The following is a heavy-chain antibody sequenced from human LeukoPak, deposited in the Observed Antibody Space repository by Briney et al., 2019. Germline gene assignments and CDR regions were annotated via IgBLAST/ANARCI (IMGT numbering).Heavy chain of an antibody. CDR1: GVPIRNSY. CDR2: IHGTLGST. D-gene: IGHD3-3*01. V-gene: IGHV4-4*07. CDR3: ARIFDRDI. Sequence: SETLSLTCTVSGVPIRNSYWSWVRHSAGTGMQWIGRIHGTLGSTNHNPSLKSRVVMSLDTSSNPFSLRLSAMSAADTATYYCARIFDRDIWGQGTLVTVSP. J-gene: IGHJ3*02.